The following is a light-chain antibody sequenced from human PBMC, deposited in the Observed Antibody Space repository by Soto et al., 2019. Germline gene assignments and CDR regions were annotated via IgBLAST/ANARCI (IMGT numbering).Light chain of an antibody. CDR2: NAS. Sequence: EIVLTQSPATLSLSPGERAILSCRASQSVSTFLAWFQQKPGQPPRLLIYNASNRTTGIPARFSGSGSGTDFPLTISSLEPEDFAVYYFQQRGDWPPITFGQGTRLEIK. CDR3: QQRGDWPPIT. J-gene: IGKJ5*01. V-gene: IGKV3-11*01. CDR1: QSVSTF.